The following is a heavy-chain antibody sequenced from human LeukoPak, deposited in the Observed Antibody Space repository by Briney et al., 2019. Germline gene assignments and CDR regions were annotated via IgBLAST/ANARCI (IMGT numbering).Heavy chain of an antibody. CDR2: IIPIFGTA. J-gene: IGHJ6*02. V-gene: IGHV1-69*13. CDR3: ARDRPGRPYGMDV. Sequence: ASVKVSCKASGGTFSSYAISWVRQASGQGLEWMGGIIPIFGTANYAQKFQGRVTITADESTSTAYMELSSLRSEDTAVYYCARDRPGRPYGMDVWGQGTTVTVSS. CDR1: GGTFSSYA.